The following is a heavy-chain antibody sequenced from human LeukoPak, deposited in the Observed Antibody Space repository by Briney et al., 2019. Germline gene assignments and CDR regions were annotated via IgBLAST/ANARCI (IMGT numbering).Heavy chain of an antibody. CDR2: IWHDGSAD. CDR1: GFIFSSYG. J-gene: IGHJ4*02. CDR3: AKDNRGGWSGYFDY. Sequence: GRSLRLSCATSGFIFSSYGMYWVRQAPGKGLEWVAVIWHDGSADFYADSVKGRFTVSRDDSRNTVYLQMNSLRAEDTALYYCAKDNRGGWSGYFDYWGQGILVTVSS. V-gene: IGHV3-33*06. D-gene: IGHD6-19*01.